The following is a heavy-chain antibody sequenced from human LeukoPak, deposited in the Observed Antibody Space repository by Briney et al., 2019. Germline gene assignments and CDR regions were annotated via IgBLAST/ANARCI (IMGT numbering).Heavy chain of an antibody. J-gene: IGHJ4*02. CDR3: ARVSSGWAFDY. CDR1: GFTISGYS. D-gene: IGHD6-19*01. Sequence: GGSLRLSCAASGFTISGYSMNWVRQAPGKGLEWVSYISSGSGSIYYADSVKGRFTISRDNAKNSVYLQMNSLRDEDTAVYYCARVSSGWAFDYWGQGTLVTVSS. CDR2: ISSGSGSI. V-gene: IGHV3-48*02.